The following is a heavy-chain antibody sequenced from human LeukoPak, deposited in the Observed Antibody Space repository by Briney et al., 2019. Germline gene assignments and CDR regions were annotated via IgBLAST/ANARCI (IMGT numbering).Heavy chain of an antibody. CDR3: ARSSKQQTDFEY. J-gene: IGHJ4*02. V-gene: IGHV3-21*01. CDR2: ISSSRNYV. CDR1: GFTFSSYS. Sequence: GGSLRLSCAASGFTFSSYSMNWVRQAPGKGLEWVSSISSSRNYVYYADSMKGRFTISRDNAKNSLYLQINSLRAEDTAVYYCARSSKQQTDFEYWGQGTLVTVSS. D-gene: IGHD6-13*01.